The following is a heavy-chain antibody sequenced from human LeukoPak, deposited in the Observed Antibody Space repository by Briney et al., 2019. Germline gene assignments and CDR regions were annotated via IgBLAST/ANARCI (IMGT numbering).Heavy chain of an antibody. Sequence: SVKVSCEASGDTFSSYAISWVRQTPGEGREWRGGIIPIFGASNYAQKFQGRVTIPTDASTSTASMELSTLTSPPPALCYCSLTAADLRFGELSFDDSGEGTLVTVSA. CDR2: IIPIFGAS. CDR1: GDTFSSYA. J-gene: IGHJ4*02. D-gene: IGHD3-10*01. V-gene: IGHV1-69*05. CDR3: SLTAADLRFGELSFDD.